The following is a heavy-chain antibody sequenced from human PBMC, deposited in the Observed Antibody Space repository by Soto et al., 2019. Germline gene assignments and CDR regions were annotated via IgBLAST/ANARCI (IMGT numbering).Heavy chain of an antibody. J-gene: IGHJ4*02. CDR3: ARRPESGTWYYLDY. Sequence: SGPTLVNPTQTLTLTCTFSGFSLSTSGVGVGWIRQPPGKALEWLALIFWSDDKRYSPSLKSRLTITKDTSKNQVVLTMSNLDPVDTATYYCARRPESGTWYYLDYWCQGTLVTVSS. CDR2: IFWSDDK. D-gene: IGHD1-26*01. V-gene: IGHV2-5*01. CDR1: GFSLSTSGVG.